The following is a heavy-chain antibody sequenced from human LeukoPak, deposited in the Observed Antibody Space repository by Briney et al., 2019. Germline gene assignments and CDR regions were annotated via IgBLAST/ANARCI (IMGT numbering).Heavy chain of an antibody. D-gene: IGHD3-22*01. J-gene: IGHJ4*02. Sequence: GASVKVSCKASGYTFTSYGISWVRQAPGQGLEWMGWINPNSGGTNYAQKFQGRVTMTRDTSISTAYMELSRLRSDDTAVYYCARSSKDSSGYSYGYWGQGTLVTVSS. V-gene: IGHV1-2*02. CDR3: ARSSKDSSGYSYGY. CDR2: INPNSGGT. CDR1: GYTFTSYG.